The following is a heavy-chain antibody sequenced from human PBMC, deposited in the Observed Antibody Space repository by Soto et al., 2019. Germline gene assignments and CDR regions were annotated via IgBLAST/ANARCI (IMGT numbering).Heavy chain of an antibody. CDR1: GGSISSGGYY. V-gene: IGHV4-31*03. Sequence: SETLSLTCTVSGGSISSGGYYWSWIRQHPGKGLEWIGYIYYSGSTYYNPSLKSRVTISVATSKNQFSLKLSSVTAADTAVYYCALNVMDTAMVSSYYYGMDVWGQGTTVTVSS. J-gene: IGHJ6*02. CDR2: IYYSGST. CDR3: ALNVMDTAMVSSYYYGMDV. D-gene: IGHD5-18*01.